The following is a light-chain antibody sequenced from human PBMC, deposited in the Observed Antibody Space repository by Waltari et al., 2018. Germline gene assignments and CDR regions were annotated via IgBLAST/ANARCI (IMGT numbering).Light chain of an antibody. CDR3: QQYYSYPLT. J-gene: IGKJ1*01. CDR2: AAS. CDR1: QGISSY. V-gene: IGKV1-8*01. Sequence: AIRMTQSPSSFSASTGERDTITCRASQGISSYLAWYQQKPGKAPKLLIYAASTLQSGVPSRFSGSGSGTDFTLTISCLQSEDFATYYCQQYYSYPLTFGQGTKVEIK.